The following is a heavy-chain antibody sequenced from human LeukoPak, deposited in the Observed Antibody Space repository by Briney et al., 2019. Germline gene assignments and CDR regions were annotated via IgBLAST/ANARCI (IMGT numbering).Heavy chain of an antibody. CDR3: AGNLESIAAAV. CDR2: ISAYNGNT. J-gene: IGHJ6*02. D-gene: IGHD6-13*01. V-gene: IGHV1-18*01. CDR1: GYTFTIYG. Sequence: ASVQVSCKASGYTFTIYGISWVRQAPGQGLEWMGWISAYNGNTNYAQKFQGRVTMTRDTSTSTVYMELSSLRSEDTAVYYCAGNLESIAAAVWGQGTTVTVSS.